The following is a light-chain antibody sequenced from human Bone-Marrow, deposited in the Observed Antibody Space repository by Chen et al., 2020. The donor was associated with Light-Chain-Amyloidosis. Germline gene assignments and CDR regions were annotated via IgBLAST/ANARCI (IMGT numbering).Light chain of an antibody. V-gene: IGLV3-25*03. CDR2: RDT. Sequence: SYELTPPPSVSVSPGQTARIPCSGDDLPTKYAYWYQQKPGQAPVLVIHRDTERPSGISERFSGSSSGTTATLTISGVQAEDEADYHCQSADSSGTYEVIFGGGTKLTGL. J-gene: IGLJ2*01. CDR3: QSADSSGTYEVI. CDR1: DLPTKY.